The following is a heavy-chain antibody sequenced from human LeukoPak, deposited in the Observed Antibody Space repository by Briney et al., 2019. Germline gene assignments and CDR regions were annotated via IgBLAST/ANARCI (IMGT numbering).Heavy chain of an antibody. CDR1: GFTLSSHA. CDR2: ISGRGVST. J-gene: IGHJ4*02. CDR3: AKGNYGYDSSGYYKPSLYYFDY. V-gene: IGHV3-23*01. Sequence: GSLRLSCSASGFTLSSHALSWVRPAPGKGLELVSAISGRGVSTYYAESVKGRFTVSRDNSKNTLSLQMNSLRAEDTAVYYCAKGNYGYDSSGYYKPSLYYFDYWGQGTLVTVSS. D-gene: IGHD3-22*01.